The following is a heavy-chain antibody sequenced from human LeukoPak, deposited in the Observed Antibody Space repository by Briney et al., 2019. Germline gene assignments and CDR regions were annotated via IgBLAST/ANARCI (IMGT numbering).Heavy chain of an antibody. Sequence: SETLSLTCTVSGGSISISSYYWGWVRQPPGKGLEWIANVYYSGSTCYNPSLKSRVTISINTSKNQFSLKVTSVTAADTAVYYCARIPSPGWFDPWGQGTLVTVSS. CDR2: VYYSGST. V-gene: IGHV4-39*07. CDR1: GGSISISSYY. CDR3: ARIPSPGWFDP. J-gene: IGHJ5*02.